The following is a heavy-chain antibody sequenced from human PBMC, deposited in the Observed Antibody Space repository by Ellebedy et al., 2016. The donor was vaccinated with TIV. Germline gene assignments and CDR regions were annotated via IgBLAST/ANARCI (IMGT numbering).Heavy chain of an antibody. J-gene: IGHJ4*02. D-gene: IGHD2-21*02. V-gene: IGHV1-18*04. CDR1: GYTFTSYS. Sequence: ASVKVSXXTSGYTFTSYSINWVRQAPGQGLEWMGWFSGFNGDTNFAQQFQGRVTLTTDTSTSTAYMELRSLRPDDTAVYFCARVLVTAQSDYWGQGTLVTVSS. CDR3: ARVLVTAQSDY. CDR2: FSGFNGDT.